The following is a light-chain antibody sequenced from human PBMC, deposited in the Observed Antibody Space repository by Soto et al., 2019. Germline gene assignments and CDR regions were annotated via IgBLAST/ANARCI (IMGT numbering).Light chain of an antibody. CDR2: GAS. J-gene: IGKJ5*01. CDR1: ERLSSVY. CDR3: QQYGGSPRIT. V-gene: IGKV3-20*01. Sequence: EIVLTQSPGTLSLSPGEIATLSCRSSERLSSVYLAWYQQRPGHPRRLLIYGASNRDTGIPDRFSGSRSGTDFTLIINRLEPEDVAIYYCQQYGGSPRITFGQGTRLEIK.